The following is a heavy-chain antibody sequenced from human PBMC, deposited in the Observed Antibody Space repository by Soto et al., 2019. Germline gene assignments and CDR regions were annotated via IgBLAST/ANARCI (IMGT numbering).Heavy chain of an antibody. V-gene: IGHV1-18*01. D-gene: IGHD3-3*01. J-gene: IGHJ4*02. CDR3: ATIFGVVNDY. CDR2: ISTYSGNT. Sequence: QVQLVQSGTEVKKPGASVKVSCKASGYTFISQAISWVRQAPGQGLEWMGWISTYSGNTNYAQKFQGRVTMTADTSTSTAYMELSSLRSDDTAEYYCATIFGVVNDYWGQGTLVIVSS. CDR1: GYTFISQA.